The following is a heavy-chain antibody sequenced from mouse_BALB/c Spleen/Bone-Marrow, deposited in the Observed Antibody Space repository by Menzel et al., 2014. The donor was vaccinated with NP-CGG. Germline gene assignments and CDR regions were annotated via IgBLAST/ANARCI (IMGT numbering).Heavy chain of an antibody. J-gene: IGHJ2*01. CDR2: IDPANGNT. V-gene: IGHV14-3*02. Sequence: VQLQQSGAELVKPGASVKLSCTASGFNIKDTYMHWVKQRPEQGLEWIGRIDPANGNTKYDPKFQGKATITADTSSNTAYLQLSSLTSEDTAVYDCARGYGSSPFDYWGQGTTLTVSS. CDR1: GFNIKDTY. D-gene: IGHD1-1*01. CDR3: ARGYGSSPFDY.